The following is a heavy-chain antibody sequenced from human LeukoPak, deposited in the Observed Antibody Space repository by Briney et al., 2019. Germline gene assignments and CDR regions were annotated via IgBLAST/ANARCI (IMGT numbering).Heavy chain of an antibody. V-gene: IGHV1-69*05. CDR3: ARDQWCSGGSCYSGGNWFDP. J-gene: IGHJ5*02. D-gene: IGHD2-15*01. CDR2: IIPIFGTA. Sequence: SVKVSCKASGGTLSSYAISWVRQAPGQGLEWMGRIIPIFGTANYAQKFQGRVTITTDESTSTAYMGLSSLRSEDTAVYYCARDQWCSGGSCYSGGNWFDPWGQGTLVTVSS. CDR1: GGTLSSYA.